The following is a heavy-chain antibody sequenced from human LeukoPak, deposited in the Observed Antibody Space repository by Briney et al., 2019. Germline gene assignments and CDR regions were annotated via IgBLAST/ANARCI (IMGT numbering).Heavy chain of an antibody. D-gene: IGHD3-10*01. CDR1: GGSISSGGYY. CDR3: AGGTDMVREYGMDV. CDR2: IYYSGST. Sequence: SETPSLTCTVSGGSISSGGYYWSWIHQHPGKGLEWIGYIYYSGSTYYNPSLKSRVTISVDTSKNQFSLKLSSVTAADTAVYYCAGGTDMVREYGMDVWGKGTTVTVSS. J-gene: IGHJ6*04. V-gene: IGHV4-31*03.